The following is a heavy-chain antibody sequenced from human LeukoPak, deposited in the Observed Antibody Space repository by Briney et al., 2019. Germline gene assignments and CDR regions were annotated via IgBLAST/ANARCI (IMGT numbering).Heavy chain of an antibody. J-gene: IGHJ4*02. Sequence: PGGSLRLSCAASGFTFSSYGMHWVRQAPGKGLEWVAFIRYDGSNKYYADSVKGRFTISRDNAKNSLYLQMNSLRAEDTAVYYCARDLRAYCGGDCYLFDYWGQGTLVTVSS. D-gene: IGHD2-21*01. CDR1: GFTFSSYG. CDR2: IRYDGSNK. V-gene: IGHV3-30*02. CDR3: ARDLRAYCGGDCYLFDY.